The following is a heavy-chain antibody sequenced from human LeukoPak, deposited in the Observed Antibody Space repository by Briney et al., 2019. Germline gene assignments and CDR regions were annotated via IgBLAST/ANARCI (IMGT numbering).Heavy chain of an antibody. D-gene: IGHD6-6*01. V-gene: IGHV4-39*01. CDR2: IYYSGST. J-gene: IGHJ3*02. CDR1: GGSISSSSYY. CDR3: ARLSIAALAAFDI. Sequence: SETLSLTCTVSGGSISSSSYYWGWLRQPPGKGLEWIGSIYYSGSTYYNPSLKSRVTISVDTSKNQFSLKLSSVTAADTAVYYCARLSIAALAAFDIWGQGTMVTVSS.